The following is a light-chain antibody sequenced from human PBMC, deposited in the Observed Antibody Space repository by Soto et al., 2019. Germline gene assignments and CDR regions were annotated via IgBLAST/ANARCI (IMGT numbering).Light chain of an antibody. Sequence: QAVVTQPPSASGTPGQRVTISCSGSSSNIGSHTVNWYQQLPGTAPKLLIYGYNHRPSGVPDRFSGSKSGTSASLAISGLQSEDEADYYCAAWDDSLNGPVFGGGTQLTVL. CDR2: GYN. CDR1: SSNIGSHT. CDR3: AAWDDSLNGPV. J-gene: IGLJ2*01. V-gene: IGLV1-44*01.